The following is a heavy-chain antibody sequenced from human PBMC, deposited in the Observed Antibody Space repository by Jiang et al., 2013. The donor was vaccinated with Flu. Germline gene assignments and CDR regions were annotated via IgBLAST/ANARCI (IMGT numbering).Heavy chain of an antibody. D-gene: IGHD2-21*02. V-gene: IGHV1-69*01. J-gene: IGHJ5*02. CDR3: ARVLHVVVTATTNWFDP. CDR1: TFSSYA. Sequence: TFSSYAISWVRQAPGQGLEWMGGIIPIFGIANYAQKFQGRVTITADESTSTAYMELSSLRSEDTAVYYCARVLHVVVTATTNWFDPWGQGTLVTVSS. CDR2: IIPIFGIA.